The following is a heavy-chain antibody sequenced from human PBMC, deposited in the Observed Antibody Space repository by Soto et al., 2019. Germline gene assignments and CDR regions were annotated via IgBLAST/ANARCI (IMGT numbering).Heavy chain of an antibody. CDR2: INHSGST. CDR3: AREQCDFWSGPNWFDP. Sequence: WETLSLTCAVYGGSFSGYYWSWIRQPPGKGLEWIGEINHSGSTNYNPSLKSRVTISVDTSKNQFSLKLSSVTAADTAVYYCAREQCDFWSGPNWFDPWGQGTLVTVSS. J-gene: IGHJ5*02. D-gene: IGHD3-3*01. V-gene: IGHV4-34*01. CDR1: GGSFSGYY.